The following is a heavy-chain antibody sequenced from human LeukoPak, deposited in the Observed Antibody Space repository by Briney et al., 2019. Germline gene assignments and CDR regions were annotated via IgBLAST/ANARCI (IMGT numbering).Heavy chain of an antibody. CDR2: IKQDESEK. D-gene: IGHD2-15*01. CDR1: GFTFSSYW. J-gene: IGHJ4*02. Sequence: GGSLRLSCAASGFTFSSYWMSWVRQAPEKGLEWVANIKQDESEKYYVDSVKGRFTISRDNAKNSLYLQMNSLRAEDTAVYYCARLLYCSGGSCLDYWGQGTLVTVSS. CDR3: ARLLYCSGGSCLDY. V-gene: IGHV3-7*01.